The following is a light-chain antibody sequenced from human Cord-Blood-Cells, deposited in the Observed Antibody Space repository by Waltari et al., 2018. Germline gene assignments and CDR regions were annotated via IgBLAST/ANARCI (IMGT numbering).Light chain of an antibody. CDR1: QSVSSSY. CDR2: GAS. J-gene: IGKJ2*01. CDR3: QQYGSSPT. V-gene: IGKV3-20*01. Sequence: ELVLTQSPGNLSLSPGERATLPCRASQSVSSSYLAWYQQKPGQAPRLLIYGASSRATGIPDRFSGSGSGTDFTLTISRLEPEDFAVYYCQQYGSSPTFGQGTKLEIK.